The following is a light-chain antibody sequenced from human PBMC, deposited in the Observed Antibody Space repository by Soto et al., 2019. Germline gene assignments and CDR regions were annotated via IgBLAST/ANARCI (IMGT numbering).Light chain of an antibody. CDR3: QQYATSPLT. Sequence: EMVLTHFPGTLSLSPGDRATLSCRASQSVSNNYLAWYQQKTGQAPRLVIFGASNRATGIPDRFSASGSGPEFRLTIVILEPEDVAVDYCQQYATSPLTFDHGTKVEI. J-gene: IGKJ1*01. CDR2: GAS. V-gene: IGKV3-20*01. CDR1: QSVSNNY.